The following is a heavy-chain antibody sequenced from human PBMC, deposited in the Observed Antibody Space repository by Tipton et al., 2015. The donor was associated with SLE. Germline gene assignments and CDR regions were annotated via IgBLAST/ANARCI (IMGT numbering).Heavy chain of an antibody. V-gene: IGHV4-39*01. D-gene: IGHD3-10*01. Sequence: TLSLTCTVSGGSISSSSYYWGWIRQPPGKGLEWIGGIYYSWSTNYNPPLKSRVTISVDTSKNQFSLKLSSVTAADTAVYYCAGMYYYGSGSSGPPRYWGQGTLVTVSS. CDR1: GGSISSSSYY. J-gene: IGHJ4*02. CDR3: AGMYYYGSGSSGPPRY. CDR2: IYYSWST.